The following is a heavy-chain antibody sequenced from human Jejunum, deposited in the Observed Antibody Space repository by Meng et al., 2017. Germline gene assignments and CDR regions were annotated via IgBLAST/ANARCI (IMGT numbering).Heavy chain of an antibody. D-gene: IGHD3-3*01. V-gene: IGHV6-1*01. CDR1: RDHALRSNTV. CDR3: ARGFWKSGFDS. Sequence: QVLQPVTGWLQPHPALSPPCGTARDHALRSNTVCNWIRQSGSRGHEWLGRTNYTSKWNNDYAVSGRSRITINADTPKGQSSLNLNSVDPEDTAVYYCARGFWKSGFDSWGQGTLVTVSS. CDR2: TNYTSKWNN. J-gene: IGHJ5*02.